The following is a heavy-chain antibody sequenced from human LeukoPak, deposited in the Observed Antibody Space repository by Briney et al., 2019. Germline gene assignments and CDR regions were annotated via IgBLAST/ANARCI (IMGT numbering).Heavy chain of an antibody. CDR2: ITFSGAIT. J-gene: IGHJ4*02. Sequence: PGRSLRLSCEASGFSFVDCAMSWVRQAPGKGLEWVSGITFSGAITYYSDSVKGRFTISRDNSRNTLYLQLNSLRGEDTALYYCVKGGIYADLGDYWGQGTLSPSPQ. V-gene: IGHV3-23*01. CDR1: GFSFVDCA. D-gene: IGHD4-17*01. CDR3: VKGGIYADLGDY.